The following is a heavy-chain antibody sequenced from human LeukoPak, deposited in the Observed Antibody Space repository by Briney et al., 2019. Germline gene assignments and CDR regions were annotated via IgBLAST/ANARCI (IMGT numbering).Heavy chain of an antibody. CDR1: GYTFTGYY. CDR3: ATGHGVVVIAAAGTEVDY. J-gene: IGHJ4*02. D-gene: IGHD6-13*01. V-gene: IGHV1-69-2*01. CDR2: VDPEDGET. Sequence: ASVKISCKVSGYTFTGYYMHWVQQAPGKGLEWMGLVDPEDGETIYAEKFQGRVTITADTSTDTAYMELSSLRSEDTAVYYCATGHGVVVIAAAGTEVDYWGQGTLVTVSS.